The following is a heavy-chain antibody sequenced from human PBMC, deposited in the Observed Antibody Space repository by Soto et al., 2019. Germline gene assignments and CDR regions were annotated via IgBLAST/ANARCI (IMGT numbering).Heavy chain of an antibody. V-gene: IGHV1-69*13. CDR3: ARESPDYCSSTSCYLFGY. D-gene: IGHD2-2*01. J-gene: IGHJ4*02. Sequence: SVKVSCKASGGTFSSYAISWVREAPGQGLEWMGGIIPIFGTANYAQKFQGRVTITADESTSTAYMELSSLRSEDTAVYYCARESPDYCSSTSCYLFGYWGQGTLVTVSS. CDR1: GGTFSSYA. CDR2: IIPIFGTA.